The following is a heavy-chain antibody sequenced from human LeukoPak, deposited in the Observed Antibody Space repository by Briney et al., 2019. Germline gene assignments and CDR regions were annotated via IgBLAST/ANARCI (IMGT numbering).Heavy chain of an antibody. Sequence: SETLSLTCAVYGGSFSGYYWSWIRQPPGKGLEWIGEINHSGSTNYNPSLKSRVTISVDTSKNQFSLKLSSVTAADTAVYYCARGSSSYHFGYWGQGTLVTVSS. CDR3: ARGSSSYHFGY. CDR1: GGSFSGYY. CDR2: INHSGST. J-gene: IGHJ4*02. D-gene: IGHD6-13*01. V-gene: IGHV4-34*01.